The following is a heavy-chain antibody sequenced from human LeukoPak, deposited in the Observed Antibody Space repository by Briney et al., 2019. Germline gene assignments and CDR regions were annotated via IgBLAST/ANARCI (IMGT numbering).Heavy chain of an antibody. CDR1: GFTFSSYG. Sequence: GGSLRLSCAASGFTFSSYGMHWVRQAPGKGLEWVALISYDGSNKYYADSVRGRFTISRDNSKNTLYLQMNSLRAEDTAVYYCAAAYFGMDQYYYGMDVWGQGTTVTVSS. CDR3: AAAYFGMDQYYYGMDV. V-gene: IGHV3-30*03. CDR2: ISYDGSNK. J-gene: IGHJ6*02. D-gene: IGHD3-3*01.